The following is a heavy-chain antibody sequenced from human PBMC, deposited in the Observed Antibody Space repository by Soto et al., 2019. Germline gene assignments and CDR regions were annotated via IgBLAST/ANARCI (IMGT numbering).Heavy chain of an antibody. CDR1: GGSISSYY. D-gene: IGHD3-10*01. J-gene: IGHJ3*02. Sequence: QVQLQESGPGLVKPSETLSLTCTVSGGSISSYYWSWIRQPPGKGLEWIGYIYYSGSTNYNPSLKSRVTISVDTSKNQFSLKLSSVTAADTAVYYCARVPMVRGVNDAFDIWGQGTMVTVSS. CDR2: IYYSGST. CDR3: ARVPMVRGVNDAFDI. V-gene: IGHV4-59*08.